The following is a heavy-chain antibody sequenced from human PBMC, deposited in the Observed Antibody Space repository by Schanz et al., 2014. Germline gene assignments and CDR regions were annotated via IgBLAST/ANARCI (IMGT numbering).Heavy chain of an antibody. CDR2: ISDYNGKT. CDR1: GYTFTSYS. J-gene: IGHJ6*02. Sequence: QVQLVQSGAEVKKPGASVKVSCKASGYTFTSYSIHWVRQAPGQGLEWMGWISDYNGKTNYAQKFQDRVIMSTDRSSSTAYLELRSLTSDDSAIYYCARHRFDVFYYGLAVWGRGTTILVSS. D-gene: IGHD3-10*01. CDR3: ARHRFDVFYYGLAV. V-gene: IGHV1-3*01.